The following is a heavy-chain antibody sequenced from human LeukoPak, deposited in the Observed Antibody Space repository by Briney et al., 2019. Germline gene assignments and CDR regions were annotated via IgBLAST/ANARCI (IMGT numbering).Heavy chain of an antibody. Sequence: SETLSLTCAVYGGSFSGYYWSWIRQPPGKGLEWIGEINHSGSTNYNPSLKSRVTISVDTSKNQFSLKLSSVTAADTAVYYCARGRLRGSSSIGYWGQGTLVTVSS. V-gene: IGHV4-34*01. CDR3: ARGRLRGSSSIGY. CDR1: GGSFSGYY. CDR2: INHSGST. J-gene: IGHJ4*02. D-gene: IGHD6-6*01.